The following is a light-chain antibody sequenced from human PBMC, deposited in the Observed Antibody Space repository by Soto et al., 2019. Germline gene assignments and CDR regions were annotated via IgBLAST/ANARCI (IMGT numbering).Light chain of an antibody. CDR2: GAT. V-gene: IGKV3-15*01. CDR1: QSISSK. CDR3: QEYNNWRPIT. J-gene: IGKJ4*01. Sequence: IVMTQSPATLSVSPGERATLSCRASQSISSKLAWYQQKPGQAPRLLIYGATTRATGIPVRFSGSESGTEFTLTITSLQSEDFAVYYCQEYNNWRPITFGGGTKVEIK.